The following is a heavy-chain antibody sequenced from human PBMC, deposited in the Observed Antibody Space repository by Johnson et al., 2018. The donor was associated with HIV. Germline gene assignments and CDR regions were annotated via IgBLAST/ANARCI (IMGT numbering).Heavy chain of an antibody. CDR2: IKTKTDGGTT. CDR3: TTDYHVVFGGFDI. V-gene: IGHV3-15*01. CDR1: GLTFKNAW. Sequence: VQLVESGGGLVQPGGSLRLSCTASGLTFKNAWMSWVRQAPGKGLEWVGRIKTKTDGGTTDYAAPVKGRFTISRDDSKNTMYLQMNSLKTEDTAVYYCTTDYHVVFGGFDIWGQGTMVAVS. J-gene: IGHJ3*02. D-gene: IGHD4-23*01.